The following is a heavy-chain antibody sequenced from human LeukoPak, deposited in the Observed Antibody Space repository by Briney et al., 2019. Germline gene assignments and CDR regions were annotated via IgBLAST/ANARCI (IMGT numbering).Heavy chain of an antibody. V-gene: IGHV3-23*01. J-gene: IGHJ1*01. CDR2: ISKDGSNT. CDR1: GFTFSDYG. Sequence: GGSLRLSCAASGFTFSDYGMTWVRQAPGKGLQWVSAISKDGSNTYYADSVKGRFSISKDNSQGRLFLQMNSLRLEDTAIYYCARDRPGARTDCWGQGTLVSVSS. CDR3: ARDRPGARTDC. D-gene: IGHD1-26*01.